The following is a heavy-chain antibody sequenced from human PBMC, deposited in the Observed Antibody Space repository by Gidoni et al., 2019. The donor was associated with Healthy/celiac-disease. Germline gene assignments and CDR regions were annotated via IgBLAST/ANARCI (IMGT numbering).Heavy chain of an antibody. CDR1: GFTFSNAW. D-gene: IGHD4-17*01. Sequence: EVQLVESGGGLVKPGGSLSLSCAASGFTFSNAWMLWVRQAPGKGLEWVGRIKSKTDGGTTDYAAPVKGRFTISRDDSKNTLYLQMNSLKTEDTAVYYCTTDFYDYGDYVAAPQYFDYWGQGTLVTVSS. V-gene: IGHV3-15*01. J-gene: IGHJ4*02. CDR3: TTDFYDYGDYVAAPQYFDY. CDR2: IKSKTDGGTT.